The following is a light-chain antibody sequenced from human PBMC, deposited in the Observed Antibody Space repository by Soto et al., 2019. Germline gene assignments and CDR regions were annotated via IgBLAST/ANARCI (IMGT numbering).Light chain of an antibody. CDR1: QSVGTD. V-gene: IGKV3-11*01. CDR2: GAS. Sequence: DILFTHYPRRLTLSPGERATLSCRASQSVGTDVAWYHHRPSQAHRLLVYGASHRASGSPPRFSGSGSGTDFTLTISCLLYEDFAVYYCQQLNYWPRITFGQGTRL. J-gene: IGKJ5*01. CDR3: QQLNYWPRIT.